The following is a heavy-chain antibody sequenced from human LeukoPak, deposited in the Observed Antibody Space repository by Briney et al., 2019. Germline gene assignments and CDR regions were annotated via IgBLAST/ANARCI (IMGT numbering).Heavy chain of an antibody. CDR2: IIPIFGTT. J-gene: IGHJ4*02. Sequence: SVKVSCKASGGTFSSHAISWVRQALGQGLEWVGGIIPIFGTTNYAQKFQGRVTITTDESTSTGYMELRSLRSDDTAVYYCARGDSGYDYGFDNWGQGTLVTVSS. CDR1: GGTFSSHA. D-gene: IGHD5-12*01. V-gene: IGHV1-69*05. CDR3: ARGDSGYDYGFDN.